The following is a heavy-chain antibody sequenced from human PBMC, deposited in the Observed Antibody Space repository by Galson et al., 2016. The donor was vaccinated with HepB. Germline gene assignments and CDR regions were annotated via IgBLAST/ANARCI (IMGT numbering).Heavy chain of an antibody. CDR1: GFTFTRYN. J-gene: IGHJ3*02. CDR3: ARVREQQLLDAFDI. V-gene: IGHV3-21*01. D-gene: IGHD6-13*01. Sequence: SLSLSCATSGFTFTRYNMNWVRQAPGKGLEWVSSISSGSSYIYYADSVKGRFTISRYNVKKSLYLQMNSLRPEDTAVYYCARVREQQLLDAFDIWGQGTMVTVSS. CDR2: ISSGSSYI.